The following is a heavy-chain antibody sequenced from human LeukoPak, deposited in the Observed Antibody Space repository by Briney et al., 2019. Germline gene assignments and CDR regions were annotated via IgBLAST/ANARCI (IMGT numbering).Heavy chain of an antibody. CDR3: AKWAVSGRGFDY. CDR1: GFTFSSYA. CDR2: ITGSGGST. J-gene: IGHJ4*02. Sequence: PGGSLRLSCAASGFTFSSYAMSWVRQAPGKGLEWVSDITGSGGSTHYADSVKGRFTISRDNSNNTLYLQMNSLRAEDTAVYYCAKWAVSGRGFDYWGQGTLVTVSS. D-gene: IGHD6-19*01. V-gene: IGHV3-23*01.